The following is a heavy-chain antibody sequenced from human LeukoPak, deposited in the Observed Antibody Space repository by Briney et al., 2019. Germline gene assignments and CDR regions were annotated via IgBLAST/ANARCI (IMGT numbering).Heavy chain of an antibody. CDR1: GYSFTSCW. CDR2: MYPGDSDT. V-gene: IGHV5-51*01. CDR3: ARRNGVVTTAVHAAFDI. Sequence: GESLQISCKGSGYSFTSCWMGWVRQVPGKGREWMGIMYPGDSDTRYSPSFQGQVTISADKSISTAYLQWSSLKASDTAMYYCARRNGVVTTAVHAAFDIWGQGTMVTVSS. J-gene: IGHJ3*02. D-gene: IGHD3-3*01.